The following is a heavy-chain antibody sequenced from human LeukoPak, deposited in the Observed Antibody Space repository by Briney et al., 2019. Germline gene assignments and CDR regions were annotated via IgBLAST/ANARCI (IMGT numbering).Heavy chain of an antibody. CDR3: ARGAQLTDY. CDR1: GFTFSTYG. V-gene: IGHV3-64*01. Sequence: GGSLRLSCSASGFTFSTYGMHWVRQAPGKGLEYVSGIGPDGGTTYYAKSVKGRFTISRDNPKSMVYLQMGSLTADDMAVYYCARGAQLTDYWGQGTLVTVSS. CDR2: IGPDGGTT. D-gene: IGHD6-13*01. J-gene: IGHJ4*02.